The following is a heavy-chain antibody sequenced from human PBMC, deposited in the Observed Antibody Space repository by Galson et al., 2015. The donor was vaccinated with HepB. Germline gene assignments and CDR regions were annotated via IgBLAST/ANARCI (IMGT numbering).Heavy chain of an antibody. CDR1: GFTFSNAW. J-gene: IGHJ6*03. V-gene: IGHV3-15*01. D-gene: IGHD3-3*01. Sequence: SLRLSCAASGFTFSNAWMSWVRQAPGKGLEWVGRIKSKTDGGTTDYAAPVKGRFTISRDDSKNTLYLQMNSLKAEDTAVDYCTTDFWSGYNYYYYYMDVWGKGTTVTVSS. CDR3: TTDFWSGYNYYYYYMDV. CDR2: IKSKTDGGTT.